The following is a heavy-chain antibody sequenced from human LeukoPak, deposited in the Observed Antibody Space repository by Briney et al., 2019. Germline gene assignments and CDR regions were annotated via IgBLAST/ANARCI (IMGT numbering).Heavy chain of an antibody. D-gene: IGHD5-24*01. CDR3: AKVIREVDMSHDY. J-gene: IGHJ4*02. CDR1: GFTLSNYG. Sequence: GGSLRLSCAASGFTLSNYGMHWVRQAPGKGLEWVAVIWYDGSDKYYADSVKGRFTISRDNSKNTLYVQMNSLRVEDTAVYYCAKVIREVDMSHDYWGQGALVTVSS. CDR2: IWYDGSDK. V-gene: IGHV3-33*06.